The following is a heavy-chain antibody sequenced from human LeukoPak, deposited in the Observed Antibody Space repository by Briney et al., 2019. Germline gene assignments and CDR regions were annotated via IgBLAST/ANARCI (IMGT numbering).Heavy chain of an antibody. CDR1: GGSISSYY. CDR2: IYPSGST. J-gene: IGHJ4*02. CDR3: ARENSGSYREFDY. V-gene: IGHV4-4*07. D-gene: IGHD1-26*01. Sequence: SETLSLTCPVPGGSISSYYWTWIRQPAGKGLEWIGRIYPSGSTNYNPSLKSRVTMSVDTSKNQFSLKLSSVTAADTAVYYCARENSGSYREFDYWGQGTLVTVSS.